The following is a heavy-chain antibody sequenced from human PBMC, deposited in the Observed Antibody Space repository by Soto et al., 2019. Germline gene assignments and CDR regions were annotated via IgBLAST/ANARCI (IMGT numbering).Heavy chain of an antibody. CDR1: GFTFSSYA. J-gene: IGHJ4*02. V-gene: IGHV3-23*01. D-gene: IGHD3-22*01. Sequence: EVQLLESGGGLVQPGGSLRLSCAASGFTFSSYAMSWVRQAPGKGLEWVSAISGSGGSTYYADSVKGRFTISRDNSKNTLYLQINSRRAEDTAVYYCAKDEPPYYYDRSGSPGVYWGQGTLVTVSS. CDR3: AKDEPPYYYDRSGSPGVY. CDR2: ISGSGGST.